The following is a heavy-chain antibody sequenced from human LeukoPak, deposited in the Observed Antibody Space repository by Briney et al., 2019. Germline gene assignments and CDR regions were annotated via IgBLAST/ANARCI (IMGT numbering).Heavy chain of an antibody. CDR3: AREAVAGGSGSNYYYYGVDV. Sequence: SVKVSCKASGGTFSSYAISWVRQAPGQGLEWMGGIIPIFGTANYAQKFQGRVTITTDESTSTAYMELSSLRSEDTAVYYCAREAVAGGSGSNYYYYGVDVWGQGTTVTVSS. CDR1: GGTFSSYA. CDR2: IIPIFGTA. D-gene: IGHD3-10*01. V-gene: IGHV1-69*05. J-gene: IGHJ6*02.